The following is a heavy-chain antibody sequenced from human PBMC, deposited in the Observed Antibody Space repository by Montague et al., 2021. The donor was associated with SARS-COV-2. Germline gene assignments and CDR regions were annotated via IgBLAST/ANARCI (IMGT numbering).Heavy chain of an antibody. CDR2: IHYSETT. Sequence: SETLSLTCTVSGDSISDYYWRWIRQPPGKGLEWIGTIHYSETTSYNPSLKSRVTISVDTSKDQFSLKVTSVTAADTAVYYCASHATSSGYCNWIDPWGQGTLVTVSS. V-gene: IGHV4-39*01. CDR1: GDSISDYY. J-gene: IGHJ5*02. CDR3: ASHATSSGYCNWIDP. D-gene: IGHD3-22*01.